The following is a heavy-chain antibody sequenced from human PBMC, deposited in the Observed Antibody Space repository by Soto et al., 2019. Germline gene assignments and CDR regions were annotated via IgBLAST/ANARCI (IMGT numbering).Heavy chain of an antibody. D-gene: IGHD6-19*01. CDR3: ARHVNVAVAGTGFDY. V-gene: IGHV4-59*08. CDR1: GGSISSYY. J-gene: IGHJ4*02. CDR2: IHYSGST. Sequence: QVQLQESGPGLVKPSETLSLTCTVSGGSISSYYWSWIRQPPGKGLEWIGHIHYSGSTNYNPSLRIRVTMSLFTSQNQFSLKLSSLTAADTAVYYCARHVNVAVAGTGFDYWGQGTLVTVSS.